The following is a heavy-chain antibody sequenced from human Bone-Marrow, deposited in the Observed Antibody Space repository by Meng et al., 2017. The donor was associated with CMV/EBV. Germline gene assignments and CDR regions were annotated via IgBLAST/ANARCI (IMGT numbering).Heavy chain of an antibody. CDR1: GFTFGTYA. D-gene: IGHD6-13*01. J-gene: IGHJ5*02. Sequence: GGSLRLSCAASGFTFGTYAMRWVRQAPGKGLAWVSSISASGDSTYYADSVKGRFTISRDNSRNTLYLRMNTLSVEDTAVYYCASLAAAGTLYNWFDPWGQGTLVTVSS. CDR3: ASLAAAGTLYNWFDP. V-gene: IGHV3-23*01. CDR2: ISASGDST.